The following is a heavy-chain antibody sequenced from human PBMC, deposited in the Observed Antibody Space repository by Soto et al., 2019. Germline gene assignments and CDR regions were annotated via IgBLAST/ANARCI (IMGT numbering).Heavy chain of an antibody. Sequence: QVQLVESGGGVVQPGRSLRLSCAASGFTFSSYGMHWFRQAPGKGLEWVAVISYDGSNKYYADSVKGRFTISRDNSKNTLYLQMNSLRAEDTAVYYCAKVGITGTTGGFDPWGQGTLVTVSS. D-gene: IGHD1-7*01. V-gene: IGHV3-30*18. CDR2: ISYDGSNK. CDR3: AKVGITGTTGGFDP. CDR1: GFTFSSYG. J-gene: IGHJ5*02.